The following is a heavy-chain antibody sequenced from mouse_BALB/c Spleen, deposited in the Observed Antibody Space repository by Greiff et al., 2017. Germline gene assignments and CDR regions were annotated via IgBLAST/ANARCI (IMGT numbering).Heavy chain of an antibody. Sequence: VQLQQSGAELARPGASVKLSCKASGYTFTSYWMQWVKQRPGQGLEWIGAIYPGDGDTRYTQKFKGKATLTADKSSSTAYMQLSSLASEDSAVYYCARRGYGADFDVWGAGTTVTVSS. CDR2: IYPGDGDT. CDR3: ARRGYGADFDV. CDR1: GYTFTSYW. V-gene: IGHV1-87*01. J-gene: IGHJ1*01. D-gene: IGHD2-2*01.